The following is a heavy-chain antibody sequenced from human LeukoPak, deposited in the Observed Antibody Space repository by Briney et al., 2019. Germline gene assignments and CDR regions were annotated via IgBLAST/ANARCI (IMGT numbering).Heavy chain of an antibody. V-gene: IGHV1-69*13. D-gene: IGHD3-22*01. J-gene: IGHJ4*02. CDR2: IIPIFGTA. Sequence: SVKVSCKASVGTFSSYAISWVRQAPGQGLEWMGGIIPIFGTANYAQKFQGRVTITADESTSTAYMELSSLRSEDTAVYYCARGGTYYYASSGYYPFYYFDYWGQGTLVTVSS. CDR1: VGTFSSYA. CDR3: ARGGTYYYASSGYYPFYYFDY.